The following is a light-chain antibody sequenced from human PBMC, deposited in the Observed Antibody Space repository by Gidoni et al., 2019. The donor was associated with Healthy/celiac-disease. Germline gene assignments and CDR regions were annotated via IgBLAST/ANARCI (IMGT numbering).Light chain of an antibody. Sequence: DIQLTQSPSFLSASVGDRVTSTCRASQGISSYLAWYQQKPGKAPKLLIYAASTLQSGVPSRFSGSGSGTEFTLTISSLQPEDFATYYCQQLNSYPITFGPGTKVDIQ. CDR2: AAS. CDR3: QQLNSYPIT. J-gene: IGKJ3*01. V-gene: IGKV1-9*01. CDR1: QGISSY.